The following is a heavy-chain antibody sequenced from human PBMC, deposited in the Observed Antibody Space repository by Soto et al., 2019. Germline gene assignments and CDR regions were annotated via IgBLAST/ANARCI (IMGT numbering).Heavy chain of an antibody. CDR1: GFSVSSNGAR. CDR2: IYWDDDK. J-gene: IGHJ4*02. V-gene: IGHV2-5*02. CDR3: VHGTLGSFGPVYFDY. D-gene: IGHD3-3*02. Sequence: QITLKESGPPLVKPTQTLTLTCSLSGFSVSSNGARVGWIRQPPGKALEWLALIYWDDDKHYNPSLKTRLTITKDTSKNQVVLTVTDMDPVDTATYYCVHGTLGSFGPVYFDYWGPGTLVTVSS.